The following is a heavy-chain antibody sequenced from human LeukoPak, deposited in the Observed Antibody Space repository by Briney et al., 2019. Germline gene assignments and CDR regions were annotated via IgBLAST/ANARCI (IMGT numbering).Heavy chain of an antibody. Sequence: GGSLRLSCAASGFTFSSYGMHWVRQAPGKGLEWVAFIRYDGSNKYYADSVKGQFTISRDNSKNTLYLQMNSLRAEDTAVYYCAKAPYSSGFDAFDIWGQGTMVTVSS. V-gene: IGHV3-30*02. J-gene: IGHJ3*02. CDR3: AKAPYSSGFDAFDI. CDR2: IRYDGSNK. CDR1: GFTFSSYG. D-gene: IGHD6-19*01.